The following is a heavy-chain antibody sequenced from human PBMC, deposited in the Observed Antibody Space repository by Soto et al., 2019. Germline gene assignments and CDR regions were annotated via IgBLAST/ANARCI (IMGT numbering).Heavy chain of an antibody. D-gene: IGHD6-13*01. CDR1: GYTFTSYV. CDR3: ASEAIAAAAVYGMDV. CDR2: INAGNGNT. Sequence: ASVKVSCKASGYTFTSYVMHWVRQAPGQRLEWMGWINAGNGNTKYSQKFQGRFTITRDTSASTAYMELSSLRSEDTAVYYCASEAIAAAAVYGMDVWGQGTTVTVS. V-gene: IGHV1-3*01. J-gene: IGHJ6*02.